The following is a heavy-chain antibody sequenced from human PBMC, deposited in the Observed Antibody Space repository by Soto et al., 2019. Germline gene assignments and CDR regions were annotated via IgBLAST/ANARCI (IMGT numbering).Heavy chain of an antibody. CDR2: IDPSDSYT. J-gene: IGHJ6*02. CDR3: ARLESPRDYYYSGMAV. CDR1: GYSLTSYW. V-gene: IGHV5-10-1*01. Sequence: RGDALKISCEGSGYSLTSYWITWVRQMPGKGLEWMGRIDPSDSYTNYSPSFQGHVTISADKSISTAYLQWSSLKASDTAMYYCARLESPRDYYYSGMAVWGQGTTVTVSS.